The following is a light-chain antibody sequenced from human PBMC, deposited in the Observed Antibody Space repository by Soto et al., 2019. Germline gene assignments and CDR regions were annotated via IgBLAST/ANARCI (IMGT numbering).Light chain of an antibody. J-gene: IGKJ5*01. V-gene: IGKV3-11*01. Sequence: IVMTQSPATLSVSPGERATLSCRASQSVSSNLAWYQQKPGQAPRLLIYDASARATGIPARFSGSGSGTDFTLTISSLEPEDFAVYYCQQRSNWPTITFGQGTRLEIK. CDR1: QSVSSN. CDR2: DAS. CDR3: QQRSNWPTIT.